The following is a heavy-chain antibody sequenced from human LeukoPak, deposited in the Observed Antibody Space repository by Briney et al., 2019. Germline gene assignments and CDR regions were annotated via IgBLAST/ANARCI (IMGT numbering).Heavy chain of an antibody. Sequence: QPGGSLRLSCAASGFSFSSYWMHWVRQAPGKGLVWVARISPDGSSALSADSVRGRFTISRDSAKNSLYLQMNSLRPEDTGVYYCARDLTGPYDHWGQGTLVTVSS. V-gene: IGHV3-74*03. J-gene: IGHJ4*02. CDR1: GFSFSSYW. CDR2: ISPDGSSA. D-gene: IGHD3-22*01. CDR3: ARDLTGPYDH.